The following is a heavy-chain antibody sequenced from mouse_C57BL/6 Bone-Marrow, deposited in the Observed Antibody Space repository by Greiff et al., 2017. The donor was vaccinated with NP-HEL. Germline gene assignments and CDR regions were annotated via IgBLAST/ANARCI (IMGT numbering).Heavy chain of an antibody. CDR1: GFSLSTFGMG. V-gene: IGHV8-8*01. D-gene: IGHD2-1*01. CDR3: ARMDGNFYYYAMDY. Sequence: QVTLKVSGPGILQPSQTLSLSCSFSGFSLSTFGMGVGWIRQPSGQGLEWLAHIWWDDDKYYNPALKSRLTISKDTSKNQVFLKIANVDTADTATYYCARMDGNFYYYAMDYWGQGTSVTVSS. J-gene: IGHJ4*01. CDR2: IWWDDDK.